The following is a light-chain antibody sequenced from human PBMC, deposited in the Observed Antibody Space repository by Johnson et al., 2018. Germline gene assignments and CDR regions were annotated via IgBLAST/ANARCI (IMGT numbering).Light chain of an antibody. Sequence: QSVLTQPPSVSAAPGQKVTISCSGSSSNIGNNYVSWYQQLPGTAPKLLIYENNKRPSGIPDRFSGSKYGTSATLGITGLQTGDGADYYCGTWDSSLSAGNGFGTGTKVTGL. CDR1: SSNIGNNY. V-gene: IGLV1-51*02. CDR3: GTWDSSLSAGNG. CDR2: ENN. J-gene: IGLJ1*01.